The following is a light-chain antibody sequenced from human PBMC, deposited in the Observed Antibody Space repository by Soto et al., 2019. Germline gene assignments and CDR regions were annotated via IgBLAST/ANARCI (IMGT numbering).Light chain of an antibody. V-gene: IGLV1-44*01. CDR3: AAWDDSLNAVV. CDR2: SNN. CDR1: SSNIGSYA. Sequence: QSVLTQAPSTSGTPGQRVTISCSGSSSNIGSYAVNWYQQLPGRAPKLLIYSNNQRPSGVPDRFPGSKSATSASLAISGLQSEDEADYYCAAWDDSLNAVVFGGGTKLTVL. J-gene: IGLJ2*01.